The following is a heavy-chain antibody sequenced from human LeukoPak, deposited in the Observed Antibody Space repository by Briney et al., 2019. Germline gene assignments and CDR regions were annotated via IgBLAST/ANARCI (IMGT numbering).Heavy chain of an antibody. V-gene: IGHV4-59*08. CDR2: IYYSGST. CDR3: ARDIVVVPAAISGGYYYYYYMDV. D-gene: IGHD2-2*02. J-gene: IGHJ6*03. CDR1: GGSISSYY. Sequence: SETLSLTCTVSGGSISSYYWSWIRQPPGKGLEWIGYIYYSGSTNYNPSLKSRVTISVDTSKNQFSLKLSSVTAADTAVYYCARDIVVVPAAISGGYYYYYYMDVWGKGTTVTVSS.